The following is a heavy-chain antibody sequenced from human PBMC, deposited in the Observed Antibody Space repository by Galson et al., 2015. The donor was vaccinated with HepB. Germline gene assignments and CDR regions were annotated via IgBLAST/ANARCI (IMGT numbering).Heavy chain of an antibody. CDR2: IIPMFGTA. V-gene: IGHV1-69*13. D-gene: IGHD2-2*01. CDR1: GGTFSSHA. Sequence: SVKVSCKASGGTFSSHAMSWVRQAPGQGLEWMGGIIPMFGTANYAQKFRGRVTISADESTSTAHMELSSLIFEDTAVYYCAREGAPLVVGYYFDYWGQGTLVTVSS. J-gene: IGHJ4*02. CDR3: AREGAPLVVGYYFDY.